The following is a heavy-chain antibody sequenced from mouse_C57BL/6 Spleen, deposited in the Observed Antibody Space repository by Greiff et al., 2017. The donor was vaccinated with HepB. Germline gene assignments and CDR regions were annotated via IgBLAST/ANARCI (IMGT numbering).Heavy chain of an antibody. CDR3: ARSYHGNYVNFDY. CDR1: GYAFSSYW. Sequence: QVQLQQSGAELVKPGASVKISCKASGYAFSSYWMNWVKQRPGKGLEWIGQIYPGDGDTNYNGKFKGKATLTADKSSSTAYMQLSSLTSEDSAVYFCARSYHGNYVNFDYWGQGTTLTVSS. V-gene: IGHV1-80*01. D-gene: IGHD2-1*01. CDR2: IYPGDGDT. J-gene: IGHJ2*01.